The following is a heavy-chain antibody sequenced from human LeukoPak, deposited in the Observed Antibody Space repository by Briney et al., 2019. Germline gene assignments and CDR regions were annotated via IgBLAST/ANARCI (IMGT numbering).Heavy chain of an antibody. Sequence: GGPLRLSCAASGFTFDDYAMHWVRQAPGKGLEWVSGISWNSGSRGYADSVKGRFTISRDNAKNSLYLQMNSLRAEDTALYYCAKDLFHYYDAFDIWGQGTMVTVSS. D-gene: IGHD2-21*01. J-gene: IGHJ3*02. V-gene: IGHV3-9*01. CDR3: AKDLFHYYDAFDI. CDR2: ISWNSGSR. CDR1: GFTFDDYA.